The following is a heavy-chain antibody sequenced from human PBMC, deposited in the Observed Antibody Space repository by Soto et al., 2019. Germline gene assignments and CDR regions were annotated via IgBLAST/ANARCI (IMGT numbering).Heavy chain of an antibody. D-gene: IGHD2-2*01. Sequence: QVQLVQSGAEVKKPGSSVKVSCKASGGTFSSYAISWVRQAPGQGLEWMGGIIPLSDTTNYAQKFQGRVTITADESTSTAYMELSSLRSEDTAVYYCARSQGSSTSLEIYYYYYYGMDVWGQGTTVTVPS. CDR2: IIPLSDTT. CDR3: ARSQGSSTSLEIYYYYYYGMDV. V-gene: IGHV1-69*01. CDR1: GGTFSSYA. J-gene: IGHJ6*02.